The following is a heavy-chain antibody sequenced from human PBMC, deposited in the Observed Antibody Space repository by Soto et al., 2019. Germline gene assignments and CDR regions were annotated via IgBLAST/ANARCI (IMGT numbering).Heavy chain of an antibody. V-gene: IGHV3-21*02. J-gene: IGHJ4*02. CDR1: GFTFSSYD. CDR2: ITSSSTYM. CDR3: ARVGMASGNGYGSGSYDI. Sequence: EVQLVESGGGLVKPGGSLRLSCAASGFTFSSYDMNWVRQAPGKGLEWVSSITSSSTYMNYADSVKGRFTTSRDNAGNSLCLQMNSLGAEDTAVYYCARVGMASGNGYGSGSYDIWGQGTLITVSS. D-gene: IGHD3-10*01.